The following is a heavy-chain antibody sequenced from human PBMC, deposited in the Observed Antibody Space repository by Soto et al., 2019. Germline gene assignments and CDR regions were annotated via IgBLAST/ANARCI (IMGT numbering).Heavy chain of an antibody. CDR3: AKGKAHTLFGVDTLFDY. CDR1: GFPFGSHA. V-gene: IGHV3-23*01. D-gene: IGHD3-3*01. CDR2: VSGNGGTT. Sequence: EVQLLESGGGLVQPGGSLRLSCAASGFPFGSHAMSWVRQAPGKGLEWVSLVSGNGGTTNYADSVKGRFTISRDNSQKTLYLQMNSLRAEDTAIYYRAKGKAHTLFGVDTLFDYWGQGTLVTVSS. J-gene: IGHJ4*02.